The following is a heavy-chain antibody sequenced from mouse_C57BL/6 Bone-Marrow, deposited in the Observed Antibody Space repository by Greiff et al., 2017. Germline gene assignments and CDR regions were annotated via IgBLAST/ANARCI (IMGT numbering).Heavy chain of an antibody. CDR3: ARQGLLRFYYFDY. CDR2: IHPNSGST. V-gene: IGHV1-64*01. J-gene: IGHJ2*01. Sequence: QVQLQQSGAELVKPGASVKLSCKASGYTFTSYWMHWVKQRPGQGLEWIGMIHPNSGSTNYNEKFKSKATLTVDKSSSTAYMQLSCLTSEDSAVYYCARQGLLRFYYFDYWGQGTTLTVSS. CDR1: GYTFTSYW. D-gene: IGHD2-3*01.